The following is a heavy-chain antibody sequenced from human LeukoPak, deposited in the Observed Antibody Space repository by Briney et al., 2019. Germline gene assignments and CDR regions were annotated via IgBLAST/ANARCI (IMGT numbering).Heavy chain of an antibody. D-gene: IGHD6-13*01. V-gene: IGHV3-9*01. J-gene: IGHJ5*02. CDR2: ISWNSGSI. CDR3: ARVLGVAAAGDWFDP. Sequence: GGSLRLSCAASGFTFDDYAMHWVRQAPGKGLEWVSGISWNSGSIGYADSVKGRFTISRDNAKNSLYLQMNSLRAEDTALYYCARVLGVAAAGDWFDPWGQGTLVTVSS. CDR1: GFTFDDYA.